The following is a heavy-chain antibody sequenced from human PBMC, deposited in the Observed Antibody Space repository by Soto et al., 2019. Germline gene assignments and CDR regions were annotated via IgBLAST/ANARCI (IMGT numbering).Heavy chain of an antibody. CDR3: ARGAVDTAMAGIFFDY. CDR2: ISAYNDNT. V-gene: IGHV1-18*01. D-gene: IGHD5-18*01. CDR1: GYTFTSYG. J-gene: IGHJ4*02. Sequence: ASVKVSCKASGYTFTSYGISWVRQAPGQGLEWMGWISAYNDNTNNAQKLQGRVTMTTDTSTSTAYMELRSLRAEDTVVYYCARGAVDTAMAGIFFDYWGQGTLVTVSS.